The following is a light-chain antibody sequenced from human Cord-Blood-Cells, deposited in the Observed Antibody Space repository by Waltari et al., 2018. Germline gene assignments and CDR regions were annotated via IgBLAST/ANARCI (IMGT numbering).Light chain of an antibody. CDR2: GAS. Sequence: EIVMTQSPATLSVSPGERATLSCRASQSVSSNLAWYQQKPAQAPRLLIYGASTRATGSPARFSGSGSGTEFTLTMSSLQSEDFAVYYCQQYNNWPPLTFGGGTKVEIK. J-gene: IGKJ4*01. V-gene: IGKV3-15*01. CDR3: QQYNNWPPLT. CDR1: QSVSSN.